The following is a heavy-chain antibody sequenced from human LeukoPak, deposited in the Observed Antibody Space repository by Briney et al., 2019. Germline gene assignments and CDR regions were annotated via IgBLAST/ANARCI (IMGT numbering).Heavy chain of an antibody. CDR1: GLTLSSYE. Sequence: GGSLRLSCAVPGLTLSSYEMKWVRQARGKGVGWVSYINSSGNTIYYAAFVKGRFASSRDNAKNSLYLQMNSLRAEDTAVYYCASEGGYYYDSSGYLDYWGQGTLVTVSS. J-gene: IGHJ4*02. D-gene: IGHD3-22*01. V-gene: IGHV3-48*03. CDR3: ASEGGYYYDSSGYLDY. CDR2: INSSGNTI.